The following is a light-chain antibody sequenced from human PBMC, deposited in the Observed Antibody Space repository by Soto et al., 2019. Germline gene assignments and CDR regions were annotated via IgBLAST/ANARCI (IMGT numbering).Light chain of an antibody. CDR1: ESVSNN. V-gene: IGKV3-15*01. J-gene: IGKJ4*01. CDR2: HAS. Sequence: EIVMTQYPDTLSVSPGERATLYCRASESVSNNLAWYQQKFGQAPRLLIYHASTRATGIPARFSGSGSGTELTLTISSLQSEDFALYYCQQYNEWPLTFGGGTKVEIK. CDR3: QQYNEWPLT.